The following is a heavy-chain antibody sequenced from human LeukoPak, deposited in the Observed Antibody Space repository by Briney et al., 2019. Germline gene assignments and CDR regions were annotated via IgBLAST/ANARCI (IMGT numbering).Heavy chain of an antibody. CDR1: GFTFSTYS. J-gene: IGHJ4*02. D-gene: IGHD3-10*02. CDR3: ANSVRGVIVRGFDY. Sequence: GRSLRLSCAASGFTFSTYSMNWVRQAPGKGLEWVSSISASSSYIYYADSVKGRFTVSRDNAKNSLYLQMNSLRAEATAVYYCANSVRGVIVRGFDYWGQGTLVTVSS. CDR2: ISASSSYI. V-gene: IGHV3-21*01.